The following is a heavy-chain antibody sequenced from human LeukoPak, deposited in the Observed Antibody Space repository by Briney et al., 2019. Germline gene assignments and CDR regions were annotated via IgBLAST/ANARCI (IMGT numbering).Heavy chain of an antibody. Sequence: ASVKVSCKASGYTFTSYYMHWVRQAPGQGLEWMGWINPYNGGTNYAQKLQGRVTMTRDTSISTAYMELSRLRSDDTAVYDWVQTGYSSNTCCYWGFHALD. J-gene: IGHJ3*02. V-gene: IGHV1-2*02. CDR1: GYTFTSYY. D-gene: IGHD2-2*01. CDR2: INPYNGGT. CDR3: VQTGYSSNTCCYWGFHALD.